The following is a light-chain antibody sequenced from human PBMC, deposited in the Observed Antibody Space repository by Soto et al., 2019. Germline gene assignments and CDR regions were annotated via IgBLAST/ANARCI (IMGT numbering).Light chain of an antibody. CDR2: HAS. CDR1: ESISNW. Sequence: IQLTQSPTTLPASVGDRVTLTCRASESISNWLAWYQQRPGTAPKLLIYHASILETAVPSRFSGNGSGTEFTLTTSSLQPGDFATYYSKQYRTYSFGQGPRVEIK. CDR3: KQYRTYS. V-gene: IGKV1-5*01. J-gene: IGKJ1*01.